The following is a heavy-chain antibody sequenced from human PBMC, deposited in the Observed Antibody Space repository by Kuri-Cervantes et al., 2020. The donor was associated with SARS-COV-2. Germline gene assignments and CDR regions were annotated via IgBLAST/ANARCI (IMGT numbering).Heavy chain of an antibody. J-gene: IGHJ3*02. CDR2: IYYSGST. CDR3: ARDSYYDSSGYYYLRAFGI. V-gene: IGHV4-61*01. Sequence: SETLSLTCTVSGGSISSGSYYWSWIRQPPGKGLEWIGYIYYSGSTNYNPSLKSRVTISVDTSKNQFSLKLSSVTAAGTAVYYCARDSYYDSSGYYYLRAFGIWGQGKMVNLSS. D-gene: IGHD3-22*01. CDR1: GGSISSGSYY.